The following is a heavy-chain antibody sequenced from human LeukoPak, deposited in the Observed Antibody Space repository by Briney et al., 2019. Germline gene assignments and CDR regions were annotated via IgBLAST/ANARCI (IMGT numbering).Heavy chain of an antibody. V-gene: IGHV4-34*01. CDR3: AREGGIAAPPVDYYYYMDV. J-gene: IGHJ6*03. D-gene: IGHD6-6*01. CDR1: GGSFSGYY. CDR2: INHSGST. Sequence: SETLSLTCAVYGGSFSGYYWSWIRQPPGKGLEWIGEINHSGSTNYNPSLKSRVTISVDTSKNQFSLKLSSVTAADTAVYYCAREGGIAAPPVDYYYYMDVWGKGTTVTVSS.